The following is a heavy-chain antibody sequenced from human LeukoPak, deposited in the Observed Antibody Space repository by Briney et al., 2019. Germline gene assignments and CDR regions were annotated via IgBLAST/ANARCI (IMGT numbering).Heavy chain of an antibody. D-gene: IGHD6-19*01. CDR2: IYSGGST. J-gene: IGHJ4*02. Sequence: GGSLRLSCAASGFTASSNYMSWVRQAPGKGLEWVSVIYSGGSTYYADSVKGRFTISRHNSKNTLYLQMNSLRAEDTAVYYCASQSSGWFDYWGQGTLVTVSS. V-gene: IGHV3-53*04. CDR3: ASQSSGWFDY. CDR1: GFTASSNY.